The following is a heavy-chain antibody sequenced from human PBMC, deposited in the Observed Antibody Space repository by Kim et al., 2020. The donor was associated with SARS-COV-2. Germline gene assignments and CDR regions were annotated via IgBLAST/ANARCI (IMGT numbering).Heavy chain of an antibody. D-gene: IGHD2-15*01. CDR2: ISSIGGST. CDR3: ARQGIGRYCSGGSCYFFDY. J-gene: IGHJ4*02. CDR1: GFTFSSYA. Sequence: GGSLRLSCAASGFTFSSYAMSWVRQAPGKGLEWVSGISSIGGSTYYADSVKGRFTISRDNSRNTLYLQMNSLRAEDTAVYYCARQGIGRYCSGGSCYFFDYWGQGTLVTVSS. V-gene: IGHV3-23*01.